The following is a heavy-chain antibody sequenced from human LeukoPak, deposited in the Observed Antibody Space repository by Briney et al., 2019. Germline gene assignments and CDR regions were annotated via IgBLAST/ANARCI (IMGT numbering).Heavy chain of an antibody. CDR3: AKYGPQDSGSSHFDY. CDR2: IRDSGSST. V-gene: IGHV3-23*01. D-gene: IGHD1-26*01. Sequence: GGSLRLSCAASGFTFSTYSMNWVRQAPGKGLEWVSAIRDSGSSTHYADSVKGRFTTSRDNSKNTLFLQMNSLRAEDTAIYYCAKYGPQDSGSSHFDYWGQGALVTVSS. CDR1: GFTFSTYS. J-gene: IGHJ4*02.